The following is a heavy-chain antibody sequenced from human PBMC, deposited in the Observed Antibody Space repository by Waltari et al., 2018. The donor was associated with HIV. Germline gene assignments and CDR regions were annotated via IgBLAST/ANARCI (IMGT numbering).Heavy chain of an antibody. V-gene: IGHV4-39*01. CDR3: ASYYDSSGYEAKTFDI. J-gene: IGHJ3*02. CDR2: IYYSGST. D-gene: IGHD3-22*01. CDR1: GGSISSSSFY. Sequence: QLQLQESGPGLVKPSETLSLTCTVPGGSISSSSFYWGWLRHPQGKGLEWIGSIYYSGSTYYNPSLKSRVTISVDTSKNQFSLKLSSVTAADTAVYYCASYYDSSGYEAKTFDIWGQGTMVTVSS.